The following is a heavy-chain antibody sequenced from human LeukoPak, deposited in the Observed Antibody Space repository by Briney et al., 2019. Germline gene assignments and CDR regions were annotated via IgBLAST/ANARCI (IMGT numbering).Heavy chain of an antibody. J-gene: IGHJ4*02. CDR2: LRGNGDT. D-gene: IGHD3-16*01. CDR3: AKASWVSTADAVL. CDR1: GFIFSSYA. Sequence: GGSLRLSCAASGFIFSSYAMSWVREAPARGLEWVSGLRGNGDTFYADSVKGGFTLSRDESRNTVYLHLNELRVEDTAVYYCAKASWVSTADAVLWGQGTVVTLSS. V-gene: IGHV3-23*01.